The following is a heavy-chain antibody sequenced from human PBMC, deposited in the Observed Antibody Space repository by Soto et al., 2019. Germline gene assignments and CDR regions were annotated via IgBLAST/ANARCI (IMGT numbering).Heavy chain of an antibody. D-gene: IGHD6-6*01. CDR2: ISDSGVST. J-gene: IGHJ4*02. CDR1: GFTFSSSA. Sequence: EVHLLESGGGLVQPGGSLRLSCAASGFTFSSSAMSWVRQAPGKGLDWVSSISDSGVSTYYADSVKGRFTISRDNSKSTLYLLMNSLRAEDTAVYYCAKETYRGSSHFDYWGQGTLVTVSS. CDR3: AKETYRGSSHFDY. V-gene: IGHV3-23*01.